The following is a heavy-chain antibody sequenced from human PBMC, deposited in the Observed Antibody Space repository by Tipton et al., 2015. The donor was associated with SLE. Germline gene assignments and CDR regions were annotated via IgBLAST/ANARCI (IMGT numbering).Heavy chain of an antibody. V-gene: IGHV4-39*01. CDR3: ASVPPGSRWGHFDY. D-gene: IGHD6-13*01. CDR2: IYYSGST. Sequence: TLSLTCTVSGDSITSSSYYWGWIRQPPGKGLEWIGTIYYSGSTFHNPSLKSRVTMSVDTSKNQFSLKLSSVTAADTAVYYCASVPPGSRWGHFDYWGQGTLVTVSS. J-gene: IGHJ4*02. CDR1: GDSITSSSYY.